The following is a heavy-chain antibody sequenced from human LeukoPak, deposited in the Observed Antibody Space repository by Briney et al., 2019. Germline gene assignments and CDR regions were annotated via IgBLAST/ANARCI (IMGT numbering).Heavy chain of an antibody. CDR1: GFTFSSYA. J-gene: IGHJ4*02. D-gene: IGHD2-15*01. CDR2: ISGSGGKT. V-gene: IGHV3-23*01. CDR3: AQASPTVVMAGGAAF. Sequence: GGSLRLSCAASGFTFSSYAMSWVRQAPGKGLEWVSAISGSGGKTYYADSVKGRFTISRDNSQNTVYLQMSSLRAEDTAGYYCAQASPTVVMAGGAAFWGQGTLVTVSS.